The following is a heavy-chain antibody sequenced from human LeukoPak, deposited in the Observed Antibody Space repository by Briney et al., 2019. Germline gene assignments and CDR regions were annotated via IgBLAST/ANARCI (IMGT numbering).Heavy chain of an antibody. D-gene: IGHD2-2*01. CDR1: GGSISSTNW. Sequence: SGTLSLTCAVSGGSISSTNWWNWVRQPPGKGLEWIGEIHHSGSTNYNPSLKSRVTISVDKSRNQFSLKLNSLTAADTAVYYCVRDYCSRSTCWGYDYWGQGTLVTVSS. J-gene: IGHJ4*02. V-gene: IGHV4-4*02. CDR2: IHHSGST. CDR3: VRDYCSRSTCWGYDY.